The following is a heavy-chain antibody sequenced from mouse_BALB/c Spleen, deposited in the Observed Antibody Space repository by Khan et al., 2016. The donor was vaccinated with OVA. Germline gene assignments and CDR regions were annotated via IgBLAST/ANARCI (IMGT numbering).Heavy chain of an antibody. Sequence: QVRLQQSGAELVRPGVSLKISCKGSGYTFTDFPMHWVKQSHAKNLEWIGVVSTNYGDATYNQKFTGKATMTVDKSSSTAYMELARLTSEDSAIFDCARGGGGDRFAYWGQGTLVTVSA. V-gene: IGHV1S137*01. J-gene: IGHJ3*01. CDR2: VSTNYGDA. CDR3: ARGGGGDRFAY. CDR1: GYTFTDFP.